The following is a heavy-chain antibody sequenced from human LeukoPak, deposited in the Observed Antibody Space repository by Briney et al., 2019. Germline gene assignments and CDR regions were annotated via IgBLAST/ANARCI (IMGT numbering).Heavy chain of an antibody. Sequence: SETLSLTCTVSGGSISSTSYYWGWIRQPPGKGLEWIGEIYHSGSTNYNPSLKSRVTISVDKSKNQFSLKLSSVTAADTAVYYCARAVAGTMVFDYWGQGTLVTVSS. J-gene: IGHJ4*02. CDR2: IYHSGST. V-gene: IGHV4-39*07. CDR3: ARAVAGTMVFDY. D-gene: IGHD6-19*01. CDR1: GGSISSTSYY.